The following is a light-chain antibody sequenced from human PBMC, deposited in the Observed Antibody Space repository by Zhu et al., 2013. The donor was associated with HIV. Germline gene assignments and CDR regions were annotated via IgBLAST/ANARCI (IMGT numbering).Light chain of an antibody. CDR3: ALWDDSLSGPVV. CDR2: RSN. Sequence: QSVLTQPPSASGTPGQRVTISCSGSSSNIRSNYVYWFQQLPGTAPKLLIYRSNQRPSGVPDRFSGSKSGTSASLAISGLRSEDEADYYCALWDDSLSGPVVFGGGTQLTVL. V-gene: IGLV1-47*01. J-gene: IGLJ2*01. CDR1: SSNIRSNY.